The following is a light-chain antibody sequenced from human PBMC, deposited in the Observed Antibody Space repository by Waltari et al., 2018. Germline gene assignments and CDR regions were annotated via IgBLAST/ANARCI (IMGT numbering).Light chain of an antibody. CDR2: RGS. Sequence: VVLTQSPLSLPVSLGQSASLSCRLSQNLVSREGYTWLHWFQQRQAQSPRRLINRGSNREAGGPDRFSGSGSGADFTLKISRVEAEDVGVYYCFQGTHWPPYTFGQGTKLEIE. CDR3: FQGTHWPPYT. CDR1: QNLVSREGYTW. V-gene: IGKV2-30*01. J-gene: IGKJ2*01.